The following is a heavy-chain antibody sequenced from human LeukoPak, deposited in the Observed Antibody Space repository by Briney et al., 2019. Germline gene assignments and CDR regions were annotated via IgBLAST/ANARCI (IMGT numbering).Heavy chain of an antibody. Sequence: GGSLRLSCAASGFTLDLYWMTCVRQSPGRGLEWVGNIKQDGSEKYYADSVQGRFTISRDNAKNSLYLQMNSLRDEDTAVYYCARDGDTSGLDYWGQGTPVTVS. CDR3: ARDGDTSGLDY. V-gene: IGHV3-7*01. CDR1: GFTLDLYW. D-gene: IGHD6-19*01. J-gene: IGHJ4*02. CDR2: IKQDGSEK.